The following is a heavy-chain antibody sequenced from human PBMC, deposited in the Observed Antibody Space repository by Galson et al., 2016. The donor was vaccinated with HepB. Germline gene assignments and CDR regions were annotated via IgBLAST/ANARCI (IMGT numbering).Heavy chain of an antibody. V-gene: IGHV3-23*01. CDR1: TFALRNYA. D-gene: IGHD6-25*01. J-gene: IGHJ4*02. CDR2: LRGRGSTT. Sequence: SLRLSCAASTFALRNYAMRWVRQPPGKGLEWVATLRGRGSTTFYADSVQGRFTISRDNSKTTLYLQMNSLRDEDTAVYYCARSADTGRNFVGSVLWGQGTLVTVSS. CDR3: ARSADTGRNFVGSVL.